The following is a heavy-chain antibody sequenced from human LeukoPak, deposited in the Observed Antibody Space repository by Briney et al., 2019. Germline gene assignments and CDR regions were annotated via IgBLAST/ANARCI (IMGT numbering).Heavy chain of an antibody. CDR3: ARDRGVSGFDY. V-gene: IGHV4-38-2*02. J-gene: IGHJ4*02. CDR2: ISYSGSS. CDR1: GYSISSGYY. D-gene: IGHD6-13*01. Sequence: PSETLSLTCTVSGYSISSGYYWGWIRQSPGKGLDWIGSISYSGSSFCKPSLKSRVTIAVDTSKNQFSLRLSSVTAADTAFYYCARDRGVSGFDYWGQGTLVTVSS.